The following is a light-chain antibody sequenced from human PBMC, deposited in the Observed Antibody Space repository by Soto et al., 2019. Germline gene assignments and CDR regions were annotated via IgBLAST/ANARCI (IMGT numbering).Light chain of an antibody. CDR1: QSISSTY. J-gene: IGKJ1*01. CDR3: QQYGTSRRT. CDR2: GTS. Sequence: ETVSTQSPGSLSLSTGERATLSCWARQSISSTYLACYHQRPGHAPRLLSYGTSSMATCIPDRFSGSGSGTDFSITISRLETEDFAVYYCQQYGTSRRTFGQGTKVDIK. V-gene: IGKV3-20*01.